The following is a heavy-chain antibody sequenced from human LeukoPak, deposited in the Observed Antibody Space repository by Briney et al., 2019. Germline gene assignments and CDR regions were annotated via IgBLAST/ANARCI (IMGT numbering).Heavy chain of an antibody. CDR1: GYTFTSYY. CDR3: ARVAGGSSWYSSDAFDI. CDR2: INPSGGST. V-gene: IGHV1-46*01. Sequence: ASVKVSCKASGYTFTSYYMHWVRQAPGQGLEWMGIINPSGGSTSYAQKFQGRVTMTRDMSTSTVYMELSSLRSDDTAVYYCARVAGGSSWYSSDAFDIWGQGTMVTVSS. D-gene: IGHD6-13*01. J-gene: IGHJ3*02.